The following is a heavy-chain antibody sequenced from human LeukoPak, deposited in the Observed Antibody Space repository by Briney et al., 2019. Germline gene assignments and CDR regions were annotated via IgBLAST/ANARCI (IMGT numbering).Heavy chain of an antibody. D-gene: IGHD1-26*01. J-gene: IGHJ6*03. CDR2: INSNSGGT. CDR1: GYTFTGYY. Sequence: ASVKVSCKASGYTFTGYYMHWVRQAPGQGLEWMGWINSNSGGTNYAQKFQGRVTMTRDTSISTAYMELSRLRSDDTAVYYCARAQLLLYYYMDVWGKGTTVTVSS. CDR3: ARAQLLLYYYMDV. V-gene: IGHV1-2*02.